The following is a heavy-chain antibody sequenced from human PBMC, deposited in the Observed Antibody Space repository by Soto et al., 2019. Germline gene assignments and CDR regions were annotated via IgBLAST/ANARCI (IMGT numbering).Heavy chain of an antibody. CDR3: ASEVESNNDRLDV. CDR2: IWYDGSSK. V-gene: IGHV3-33*01. Sequence: GGSRRPSCEQSGFTFSNFGMNWVRQAPGKGLEWVARIWYDGSSKYYVDSVKGRFTISRDNSKETVYLQMNSLRAEDTGVYYCASEVESNNDRLDVCGHGSTVTVSS. CDR1: GFTFSNFG. J-gene: IGHJ6*02.